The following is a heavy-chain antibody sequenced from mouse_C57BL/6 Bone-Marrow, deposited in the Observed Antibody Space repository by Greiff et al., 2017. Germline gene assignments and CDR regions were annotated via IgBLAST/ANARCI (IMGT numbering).Heavy chain of an antibody. J-gene: IGHJ3*01. CDR1: GYAFSSYW. D-gene: IGHD2-4*01. V-gene: IGHV1-80*01. CDR3: ARDDYARGSFAY. Sequence: QVQLKESGAELVKPGASVKISCKASGYAFSSYWMNWVKQRPGKGVEWIGQIYPGDGDTNYNGKFKGKATLTADKSSSTAYMQLSSLTSEDSAVYFCARDDYARGSFAYWGQGTLVTVSA. CDR2: IYPGDGDT.